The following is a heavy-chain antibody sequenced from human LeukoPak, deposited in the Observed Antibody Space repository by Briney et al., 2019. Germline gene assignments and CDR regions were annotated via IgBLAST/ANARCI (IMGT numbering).Heavy chain of an antibody. CDR2: ISGSGGST. J-gene: IGHJ6*04. CDR1: GFTFSSYA. V-gene: IGHV3-23*01. D-gene: IGHD2-2*02. CDR3: AKGHCSGTSCYTAGYYYYYGMDV. Sequence: GGSLRLSCAASGFTFSSYAMSWVRQAPGKGLEWVSAISGSGGSTYYADSVKGRFTISRDNSKNTLYLQMNSLRAEDTAVYYCAKGHCSGTSCYTAGYYYYYGMDVWGKGTTVTVSS.